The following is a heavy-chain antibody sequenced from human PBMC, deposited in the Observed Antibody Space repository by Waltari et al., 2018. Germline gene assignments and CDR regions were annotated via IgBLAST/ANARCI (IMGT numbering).Heavy chain of an antibody. CDR2: MNPNSGST. D-gene: IGHD1-26*01. V-gene: IGHV1-8*03. CDR3: ARYQSGPYDAFDF. CDR1: GYTFTSYD. J-gene: IGHJ3*01. Sequence: QVQLVQSGAEVKKPGASVKVSCKASGYTFTSYDINWVRQAAGQGLEWMGWMNPNSGSTDYAQKFQGRVTITRDTSISTVYMELGSLRSEDTAVYYCARYQSGPYDAFDFWGQGTMVTVSA.